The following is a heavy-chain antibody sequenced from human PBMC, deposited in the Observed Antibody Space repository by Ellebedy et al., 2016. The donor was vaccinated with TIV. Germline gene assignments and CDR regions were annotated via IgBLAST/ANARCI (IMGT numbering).Heavy chain of an antibody. D-gene: IGHD1-20*01. CDR3: ARDLTGTTDYDGMDV. V-gene: IGHV1-46*01. CDR2: INPSGDGT. CDR1: GYPFTTYY. Sequence: ASVKVSCKASGYPFTTYYVHWVRQVPGQGLQWMGIINPSGDGTSYAQKFQGRLTVTRDTSTSTVCMELNGLRSEDTAVYFCARDLTGTTDYDGMDVWGQGTTVTVSS. J-gene: IGHJ6*02.